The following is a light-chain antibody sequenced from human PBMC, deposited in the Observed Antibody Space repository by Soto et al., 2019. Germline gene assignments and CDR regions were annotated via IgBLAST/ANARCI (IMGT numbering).Light chain of an antibody. J-gene: IGKJ2*01. CDR1: QSIDRY. CDR2: AAS. Sequence: DIQMTKSPSSLSESVGHRVTITCRASQSIDRYLSWYQHRPGQAPKVLIYAASSLQSGVPSRFSGSGSGTDFTPTIDNLQPEDFATYYCQQSYSTPLYSFGPGTKVDI. V-gene: IGKV1-39*01. CDR3: QQSYSTPLYS.